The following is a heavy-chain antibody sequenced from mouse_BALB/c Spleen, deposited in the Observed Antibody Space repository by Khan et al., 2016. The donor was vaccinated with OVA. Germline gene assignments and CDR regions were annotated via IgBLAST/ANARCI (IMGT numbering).Heavy chain of an antibody. CDR3: ASITTEFYYAMDY. V-gene: IGHV1S137*01. CDR2: ISTYYGDA. J-gene: IGHJ4*01. CDR1: GYTFTDYA. Sequence: QVQLQQAGAELVRPGVSVKISCKGSGYTFTDYAMHWVKQSHAKSLEWIGVISTYYGDASYNQKFKGKATMTVDKSSSTAYMELARLTSEDSAIYYWASITTEFYYAMDYWGQGTSVTVSS. D-gene: IGHD1-1*01.